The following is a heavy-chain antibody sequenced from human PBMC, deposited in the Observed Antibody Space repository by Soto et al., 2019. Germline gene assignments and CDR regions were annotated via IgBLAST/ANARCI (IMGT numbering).Heavy chain of an antibody. D-gene: IGHD3-9*01. V-gene: IGHV5-10-1*01. Sequence: PGESLKISCKGSGYSFTSYWISWVRQMPGKGLEWMGRIDPSDSYTNYSPSFQGHVTISADKSISTAYLQWSSLKASDTAMYYCARVSPLFWAYYYGMDVWGQGTTVTVSS. CDR1: GYSFTSYW. J-gene: IGHJ6*02. CDR3: ARVSPLFWAYYYGMDV. CDR2: IDPSDSYT.